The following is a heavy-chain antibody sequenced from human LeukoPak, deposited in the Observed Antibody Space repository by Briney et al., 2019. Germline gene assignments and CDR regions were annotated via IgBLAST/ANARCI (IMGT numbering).Heavy chain of an antibody. Sequence: GGSLTLSCAASGFTFSSYAMNWVRQAPAKGLEWVSSLSDGGHSSFYADSVKGRFTIYRDDSQNILYLQMNNLSGDDTALYYCAFSPLGFNYGYAYWGQGTLVTVSS. V-gene: IGHV3-23*01. CDR3: AFSPLGFNYGYAY. CDR2: LSDGGHSS. CDR1: GFTFSSYA. D-gene: IGHD5-18*01. J-gene: IGHJ4*02.